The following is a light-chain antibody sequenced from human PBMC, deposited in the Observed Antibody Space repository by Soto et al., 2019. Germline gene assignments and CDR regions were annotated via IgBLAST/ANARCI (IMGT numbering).Light chain of an antibody. J-gene: IGKJ4*01. CDR1: QSINNY. Sequence: DIQLTPSPSSLSAYVADTVTITCRARQSINNYVNWYQQKPGKAPELLIYAASTLQTGVPSKFSGSRSGTDFTLTITNLQPQDSAAYHCQQTYTSPRTFGGGTQVEIK. CDR2: AAS. CDR3: QQTYTSPRT. V-gene: IGKV1-39*01.